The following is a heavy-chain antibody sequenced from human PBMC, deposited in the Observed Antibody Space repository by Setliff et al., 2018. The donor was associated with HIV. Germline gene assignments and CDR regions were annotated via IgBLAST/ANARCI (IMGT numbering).Heavy chain of an antibody. CDR2: IIPMYGVA. J-gene: IGHJ5*02. CDR1: GGTFSSYV. V-gene: IGHV1-69*05. CDR3: ALHYCGGGNCWSSASLPPAGWFDP. Sequence: GASVKVSCKASGGTFSSYVISWVRQAPGQGPEWMGGIIPMYGVANYAQKFQGRVTITTDESTSTAYMELSSLRSEDTAVYYCALHYCGGGNCWSSASLPPAGWFDPWGQGTLVTVSS. D-gene: IGHD2-15*01.